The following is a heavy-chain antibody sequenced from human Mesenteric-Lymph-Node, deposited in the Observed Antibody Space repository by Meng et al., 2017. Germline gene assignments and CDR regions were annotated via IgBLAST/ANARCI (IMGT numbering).Heavy chain of an antibody. J-gene: IGHJ4*02. CDR3: ARGRSDYRGGNS. CDR1: GGSISSYY. Sequence: SETLSLTCTVSGGSISSYYWSWIRQPPGKGLEWIGYIYYSGSTNYNPSLKSRVTISVDTSKNQFSLKLSSVTAADTAMYYCARGRSDYRGGNSWGQGTLVTVSS. D-gene: IGHD3-10*01. CDR2: IYYSGST. V-gene: IGHV4-59*12.